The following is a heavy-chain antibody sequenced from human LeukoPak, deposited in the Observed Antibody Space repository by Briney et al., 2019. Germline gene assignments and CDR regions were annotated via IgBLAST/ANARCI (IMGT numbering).Heavy chain of an antibody. D-gene: IGHD7-27*01. CDR2: ISYDGSNK. J-gene: IGHJ4*02. V-gene: IGHV3-30*04. CDR3: ARQFITGG. CDR1: GFTFSSYA. Sequence: RTGGSLRLSCAASGFTFSSYAMHWVRQAPGKGLEWVAVISYDGSNKYYADSVKGRFTISRDNSKSTLFLQMNSLRAEDAAVYYCARQFITGGWGQGTLVTVTS.